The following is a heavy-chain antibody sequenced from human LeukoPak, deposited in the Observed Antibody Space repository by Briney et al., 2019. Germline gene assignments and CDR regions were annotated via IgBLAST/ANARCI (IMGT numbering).Heavy chain of an antibody. D-gene: IGHD2-2*01. CDR2: ISWNSGSI. Sequence: AGGSLRLSCAASGFTFISYSMNWVRQAPGKGLDWVAAISWNSGSINYADSVKGRFTISRDNAKNSLYLQMNSLRAEDTAFYYCVKERSRTGYFDYWGQGTLVTVSS. J-gene: IGHJ4*02. CDR3: VKERSRTGYFDY. CDR1: GFTFISYS. V-gene: IGHV3-9*01.